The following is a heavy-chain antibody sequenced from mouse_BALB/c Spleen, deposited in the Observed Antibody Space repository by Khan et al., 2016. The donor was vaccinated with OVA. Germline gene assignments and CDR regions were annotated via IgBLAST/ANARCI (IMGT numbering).Heavy chain of an antibody. V-gene: IGHV14-3*02. D-gene: IGHD1-2*01. CDR3: SHSLLRYALGH. J-gene: IGHJ4*01. Sequence: VQLQQSGAEFVKPGASVRLSCTASGFNIKNTYIHWVTQRPEQGLDWIGRIDPANGNIKYDAKFQGRATITADTSSNTAYLQLSSLTSEDTAVYYCSHSLLRYALGHWGQGTSITVSS. CDR1: GFNIKNTY. CDR2: IDPANGNI.